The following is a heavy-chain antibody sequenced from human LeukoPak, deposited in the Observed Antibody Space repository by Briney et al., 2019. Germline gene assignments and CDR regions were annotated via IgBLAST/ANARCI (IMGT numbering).Heavy chain of an antibody. CDR1: GGSISSSSYY. V-gene: IGHV4-39*06. J-gene: IGHJ6*03. CDR2: IYYSGST. D-gene: IGHD1-26*01. CDR3: ARDQQGAPMDV. Sequence: SETLSLTCTVSGGSISSSSYYWGWIRQPPGKGLEWIGSIYYSGSTYYNPSLKSRVTMSVDTSKNQFTLKLSSVTAADTAVYYCARDQQGAPMDVWGKGTTVTVSS.